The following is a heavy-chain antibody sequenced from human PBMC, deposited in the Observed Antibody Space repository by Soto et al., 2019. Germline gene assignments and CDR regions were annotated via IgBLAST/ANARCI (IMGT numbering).Heavy chain of an antibody. Sequence: SERLSLTCTVSGGFISRGPYTSGWIRQPPEKGLQWIGTISHSGTTYYNPSLESRVTISLDTSNNQFSLRLTSVAATDTAVYYCARLPTGWPNWIDIWGQGTLVTVSS. J-gene: IGHJ5*02. CDR3: ARLPTGWPNWIDI. CDR2: ISHSGTT. CDR1: GGFISRGPYT. V-gene: IGHV4-39*01. D-gene: IGHD6-19*01.